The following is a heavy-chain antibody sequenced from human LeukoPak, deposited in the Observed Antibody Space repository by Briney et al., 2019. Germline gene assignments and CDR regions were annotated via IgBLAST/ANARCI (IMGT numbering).Heavy chain of an antibody. J-gene: IGHJ4*02. CDR1: GFTLSDYY. D-gene: IGHD4-17*01. Sequence: GGSLRPSCAASGFTLSDYYMNWIRQAPGKGLEWVSYIGSSSSYTNYADSVKGRFTISRDNAKSSLSLQMNGLRAEDTAVYHCARARGMDDYGDYRIIWGQGTLVTVSS. CDR2: IGSSSSYT. CDR3: ARARGMDDYGDYRII. V-gene: IGHV3-11*06.